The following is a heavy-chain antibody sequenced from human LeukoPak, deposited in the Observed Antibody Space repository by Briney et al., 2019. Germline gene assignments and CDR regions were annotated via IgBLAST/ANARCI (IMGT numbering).Heavy chain of an antibody. CDR3: ASVARGYFQH. V-gene: IGHV4-30-2*01. J-gene: IGHJ1*01. CDR1: GGSISSGGYS. CDR2: IYHSGST. Sequence: SQTLSLTCAVSGGSISSGGYSWSWIRQPPGKGLEWIGYIYHSGSTYYNPSLKSRVTISVDRSKNQFSLKLSSVTAADTAVYYCASVARGYFQHWGQGTLVTVSS. D-gene: IGHD3-10*01.